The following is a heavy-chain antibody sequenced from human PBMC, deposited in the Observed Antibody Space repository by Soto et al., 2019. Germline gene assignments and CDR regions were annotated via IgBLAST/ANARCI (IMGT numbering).Heavy chain of an antibody. Sequence: QVQLVESGGGVVQPGRSLRLSCAASGFTFSSYGMHWVRQAPGKGLEWVAVIWYDGSNKYYADSVKGRFTISRDNSKNTLYLQMNRLRAEDTAVYYCARQTMVRGVIPTYDYWGQGTLVTVSS. V-gene: IGHV3-33*01. CDR2: IWYDGSNK. D-gene: IGHD3-10*01. CDR1: GFTFSSYG. CDR3: ARQTMVRGVIPTYDY. J-gene: IGHJ4*02.